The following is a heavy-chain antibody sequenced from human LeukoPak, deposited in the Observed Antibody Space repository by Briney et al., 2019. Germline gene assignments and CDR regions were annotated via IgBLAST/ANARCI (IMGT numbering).Heavy chain of an antibody. CDR3: AQNGQSGFSFDP. CDR1: GASLNGHY. Sequence: SETLSLTCAVYGASLNGHYWSWIRQPPGKGLEWIGEGSDVGGTKYNPSFKSRVTISADTSKNQFSLRLNSVTVADTAVYYCAQNGQSGFSFDPWGQGTLVTVSS. CDR2: GSDVGGT. V-gene: IGHV4-34*01. D-gene: IGHD2-8*01. J-gene: IGHJ5*02.